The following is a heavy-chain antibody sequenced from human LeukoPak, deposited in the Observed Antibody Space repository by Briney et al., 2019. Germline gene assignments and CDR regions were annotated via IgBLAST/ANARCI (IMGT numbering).Heavy chain of an antibody. Sequence: QAGGSLRLSCAASGFTFSRYAIHWVRQAPGKGLEWVAVISYDGINKYYADSVKGRFTLSRDNSKNTLSLQMNSLRTEDTAVYYCARGERFLQWPYYNGMDVWGQGTTVTVSS. CDR2: ISYDGINK. CDR3: ARGERFLQWPYYNGMDV. J-gene: IGHJ6*02. CDR1: GFTFSRYA. D-gene: IGHD3-3*01. V-gene: IGHV3-30-3*01.